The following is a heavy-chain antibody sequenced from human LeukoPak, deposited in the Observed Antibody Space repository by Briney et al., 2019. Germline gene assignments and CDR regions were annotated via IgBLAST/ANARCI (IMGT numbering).Heavy chain of an antibody. D-gene: IGHD1-26*01. CDR1: GFTVSSNY. CDR3: ARVSSIVGATNGMDY. Sequence: GGSLRLSCAASGFTVSSNYMSWVRQAPGKGLEWVSVIYSGGSTYYADSVKGRFTISRDNSKNTLYPQMNSLRAEDTAVYYCARVSSIVGATNGMDYWGQGTLVTVSS. CDR2: IYSGGST. J-gene: IGHJ4*02. V-gene: IGHV3-53*01.